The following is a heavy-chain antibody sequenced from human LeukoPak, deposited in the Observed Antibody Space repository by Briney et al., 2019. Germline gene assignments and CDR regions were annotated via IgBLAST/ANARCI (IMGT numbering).Heavy chain of an antibody. D-gene: IGHD1-26*01. CDR3: ARVGTWELQRVFDY. Sequence: GGSLRLSCAASGFTFRSYWMYWVRQAPGKGLVYVSRINNDGGGTTYTDSVKGRFTISRENAKNSLYLQMDSLRVEDTAVYYCARVGTWELQRVFDYWGQGTPVTVSS. J-gene: IGHJ4*02. CDR2: INNDGGGT. V-gene: IGHV3-74*01. CDR1: GFTFRSYW.